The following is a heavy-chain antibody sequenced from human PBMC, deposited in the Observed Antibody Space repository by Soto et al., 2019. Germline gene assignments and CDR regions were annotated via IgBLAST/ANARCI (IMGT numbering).Heavy chain of an antibody. CDR3: ARDPGWGAFDI. CDR1: GFTFSNYA. J-gene: IGHJ3*02. D-gene: IGHD1-26*01. CDR2: VSATAGSK. V-gene: IGHV3-23*01. Sequence: GGSLRLSCAASGFTFSNYAMSWVRQAPGKGLEWVSLVSATAGSKNYTDSVKGRFTISRDNAQNSLSLQMHSLRAEDTAVYYCARDPGWGAFDIWGQGTMVTVSS.